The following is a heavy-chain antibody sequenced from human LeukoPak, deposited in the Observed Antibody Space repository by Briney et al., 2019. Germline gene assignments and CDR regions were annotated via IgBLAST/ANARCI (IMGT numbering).Heavy chain of an antibody. D-gene: IGHD4-17*01. Sequence: PGGSLRLSCAASGFTFSKYAMSWVRQAPGKGLEWVSAISGSDGNTFYADSVKGRFTISRDNSKNTLSLQMNNLRAEDTALYYCVKDSSVPYGITDWGQGTLVTVS. CDR1: GFTFSKYA. J-gene: IGHJ4*02. V-gene: IGHV3-23*01. CDR2: ISGSDGNT. CDR3: VKDSSVPYGITD.